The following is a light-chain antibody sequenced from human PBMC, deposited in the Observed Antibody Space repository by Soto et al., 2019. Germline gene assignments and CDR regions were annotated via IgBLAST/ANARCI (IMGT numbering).Light chain of an antibody. CDR3: QQYATSPLT. V-gene: IGKV3-20*01. Sequence: EIVLTQSPGTLSLSPGERATLSCRATQRVSSNYLAWYQQKPGQAPRLLIYVTSSRATGIPDRFSGSGSGTAFTLTISKLEPEDSAVYYCQQYATSPLTFGGGTKVEIK. CDR2: VTS. CDR1: QRVSSNY. J-gene: IGKJ4*01.